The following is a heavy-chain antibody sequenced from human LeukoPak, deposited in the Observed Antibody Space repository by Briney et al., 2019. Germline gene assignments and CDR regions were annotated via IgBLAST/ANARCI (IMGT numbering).Heavy chain of an antibody. CDR2: ISWNSGSI. J-gene: IGHJ5*02. Sequence: GGSLRLSCAASGFTFSSYAMHWVRQAPGKGLEWVSGISWNSGSIGYADSVKGRFTVSRDNAKNSLFLRMNSLRVEDTAVYYCARGVPQQCWFDPWGQGTLVTVSS. D-gene: IGHD6-13*01. CDR1: GFTFSSYA. V-gene: IGHV3-9*01. CDR3: ARGVPQQCWFDP.